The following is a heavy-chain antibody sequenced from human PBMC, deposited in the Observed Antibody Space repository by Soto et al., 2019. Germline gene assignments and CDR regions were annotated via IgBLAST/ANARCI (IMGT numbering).Heavy chain of an antibody. J-gene: IGHJ4*02. Sequence: SETLSLTCAVSGGSISSSNWWSWVRPPPGKGLEWIGEIYHSGSTNYNPSLKSRVTISVDKSKNQFSLKLSSVTAADTAVYYCARDREDLGSSRSIDYWGQGTLVTVSS. D-gene: IGHD6-13*01. CDR2: IYHSGST. CDR3: ARDREDLGSSRSIDY. CDR1: GGSISSSNW. V-gene: IGHV4-4*02.